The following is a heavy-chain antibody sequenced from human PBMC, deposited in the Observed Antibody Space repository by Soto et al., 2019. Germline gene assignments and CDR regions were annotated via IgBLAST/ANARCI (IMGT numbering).Heavy chain of an antibody. D-gene: IGHD6-19*01. V-gene: IGHV3-23*01. Sequence: GGSLRLSCAASGFTFNIYTMSCVRQAPGKGLEWVSGIGARGSDTYFPDSVKGRFTISRDNSMDMVYLQMNSLRAEDTALYYCAKAAGSGWFHDAFDIWGQGTMVT. J-gene: IGHJ3*02. CDR2: IGARGSDT. CDR3: AKAAGSGWFHDAFDI. CDR1: GFTFNIYT.